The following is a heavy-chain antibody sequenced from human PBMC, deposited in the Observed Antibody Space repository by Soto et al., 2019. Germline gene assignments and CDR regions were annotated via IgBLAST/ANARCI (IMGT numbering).Heavy chain of an antibody. CDR3: ARDVEHGAGNLFLTYGMDV. V-gene: IGHV1-46*01. D-gene: IGHD4-17*01. Sequence: ASVKVSCKASGYSFIGYYMHWVRQAPGQGLEWMGMINPSGGSTNYAQKFQGRVSMTRDTSTSTVYMELSSLRSEDTAVYYCARDVEHGAGNLFLTYGMDVWAQGTTVTVS. CDR2: INPSGGST. CDR1: GYSFIGYY. J-gene: IGHJ6*02.